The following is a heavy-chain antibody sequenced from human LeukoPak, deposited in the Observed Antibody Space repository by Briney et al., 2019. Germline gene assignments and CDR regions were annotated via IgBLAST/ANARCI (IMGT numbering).Heavy chain of an antibody. V-gene: IGHV1-2*02. CDR2: INTKSGGT. D-gene: IGHD3-22*01. J-gene: IGHJ4*02. CDR1: GYTFTNDY. Sequence: ASVKVSCKSAGYTFTNDYMHWLRQAPGQGLEWMGCINTKSGGTKYAQKFQGRGTMTRDTSISTASMEVSRLTSDDTAVYFWARAPAIASDFDYWGQGPLVTVYS. CDR3: ARAPAIASDFDY.